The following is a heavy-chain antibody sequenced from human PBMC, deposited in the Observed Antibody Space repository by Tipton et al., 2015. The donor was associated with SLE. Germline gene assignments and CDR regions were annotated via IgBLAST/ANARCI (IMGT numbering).Heavy chain of an antibody. J-gene: IGHJ4*02. CDR2: IYYSGST. CDR3: ARTYCSGGSCYLGY. CDR1: GGSISSSSYY. V-gene: IGHV4-39*07. D-gene: IGHD2-15*01. Sequence: TLSLTCTVSGGSISSSSYYWGWIRQPPGKGLEWIGSIYYSGSTYYNPSLKSRVTISVDTSKNQFSLKLSSVTAADTAVYYCARTYCSGGSCYLGYWGQGTLVTVSS.